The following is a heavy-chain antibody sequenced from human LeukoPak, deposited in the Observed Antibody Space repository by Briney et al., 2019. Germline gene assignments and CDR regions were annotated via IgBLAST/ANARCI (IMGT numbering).Heavy chain of an antibody. CDR2: IWSDGSNK. J-gene: IGHJ4*02. V-gene: IGHV3-33*01. CDR3: ARDVSYGPDS. Sequence: PGGSLRLSCAASGFSFRRYAMHWVRQAPGKGLEWVAVIWSDGSNKFYADSVKGRFTISRDNSQNTLYLEMNRLRVEDTAFYYCARDVSYGPDSWGQGTLVTVSS. D-gene: IGHD3-16*01. CDR1: GFSFRRYA.